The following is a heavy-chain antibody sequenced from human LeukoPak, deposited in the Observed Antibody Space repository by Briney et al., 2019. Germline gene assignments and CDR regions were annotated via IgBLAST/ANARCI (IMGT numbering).Heavy chain of an antibody. CDR2: ISAYNGNT. CDR3: ARDSGGDYDY. V-gene: IGHV1-18*01. Sequence: GASVKVPCKASGGTFSSYAISWVRQAPGQGLEWMGWISAYNGNTNYAQKLQGRVTMTTDTSTSTAYMELRSLRSDDTAVYYCARDSGGDYDYWGQGTLVTVSS. CDR1: GGTFSSYA. D-gene: IGHD4-17*01. J-gene: IGHJ4*02.